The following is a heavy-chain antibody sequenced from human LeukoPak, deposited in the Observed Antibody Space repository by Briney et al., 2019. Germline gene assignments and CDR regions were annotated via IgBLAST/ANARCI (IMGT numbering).Heavy chain of an antibody. D-gene: IGHD3-22*01. V-gene: IGHV4-4*02. CDR3: ARPGLRYYDSSGYYGN. CDR1: GGSISSSNW. Sequence: SETLSLTCTVSGGSISSSNWWSWVRQPPGKGLEWIGEIYHSGSTNYNPSLKSRVTISVDTSKNQFSLKLSSVTAADTAVYYCARPGLRYYDSSGYYGNWGQGTLVTVSS. CDR2: IYHSGST. J-gene: IGHJ4*02.